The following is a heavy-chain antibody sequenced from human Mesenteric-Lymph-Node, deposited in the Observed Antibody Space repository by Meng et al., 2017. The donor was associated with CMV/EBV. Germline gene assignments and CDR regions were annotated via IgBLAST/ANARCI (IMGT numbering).Heavy chain of an antibody. CDR1: GFTFSSYG. CDR2: IYSGGST. J-gene: IGHJ3*02. Sequence: EAAGFTFSSYGMHGVRQAPGKGLEWVSVIYSGGSTYYADSVKGRFTISRDNSKNTLYLQMNSLRAEDTAVYYCARRDGLRLFAFDIWGQGTMVTVSS. D-gene: IGHD5-12*01. V-gene: IGHV3-53*01. CDR3: ARRDGLRLFAFDI.